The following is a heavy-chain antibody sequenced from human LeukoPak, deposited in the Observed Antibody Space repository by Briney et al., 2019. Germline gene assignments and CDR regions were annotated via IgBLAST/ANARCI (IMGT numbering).Heavy chain of an antibody. CDR3: ARWAVRGVIPYFDY. V-gene: IGHV4-39*07. D-gene: IGHD3-10*01. CDR1: GGSISSSNYY. Sequence: SETLSLTCTVSGGSISSSNYYWGWIRQPPGKGLEWIGSIFYSGSTYYNPSLKSRVTMSLDTSKNQFSLKLSSVTAADTAVYYCARWAVRGVIPYFDYWGQGTLVTVSS. J-gene: IGHJ4*02. CDR2: IFYSGST.